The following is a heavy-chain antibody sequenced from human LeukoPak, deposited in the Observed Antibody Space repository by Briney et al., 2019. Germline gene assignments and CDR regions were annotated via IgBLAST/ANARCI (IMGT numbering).Heavy chain of an antibody. V-gene: IGHV4-31*03. CDR1: GGSISSGSHY. CDR3: ARAPYGSGSYYNDANWFDP. J-gene: IGHJ5*02. Sequence: SQTLSLTCTVSGGSISSGSHYWSWICQHPGKGLEWIGYIYYSGSTYYNPSLRSRVNISVDTSKNQFSLKLNSVTAADTAVYYCARAPYGSGSYYNDANWFDPWGQGTLVTVSS. D-gene: IGHD3-10*01. CDR2: IYYSGST.